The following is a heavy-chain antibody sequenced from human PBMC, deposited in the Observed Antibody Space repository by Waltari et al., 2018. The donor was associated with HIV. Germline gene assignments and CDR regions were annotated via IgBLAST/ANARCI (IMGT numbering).Heavy chain of an antibody. Sequence: QVQLVQSGAEVKKPVASVKVSCKASGYTFTGYSMHWVRQAPGQGLAWMGRINPNSGGTNYAQKFQGRVTMTRDTSISTAYMELSRLRSDDTAVYYCARGRYYGGNSGVDYWGQGTLVTVSS. CDR1: GYTFTGYS. J-gene: IGHJ4*02. CDR3: ARGRYYGGNSGVDY. D-gene: IGHD4-17*01. V-gene: IGHV1-2*06. CDR2: INPNSGGT.